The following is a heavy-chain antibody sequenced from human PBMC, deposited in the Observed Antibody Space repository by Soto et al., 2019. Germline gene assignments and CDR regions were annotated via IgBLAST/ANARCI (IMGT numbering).Heavy chain of an antibody. Sequence: EVQLVESGGGLVQPGGSLRLSCAASGFTLSGRSMHWVRQAPGKGLVWVSGIDNGGTDSTYADSVKGRFTSSRDNAKNMLYLQMYSLRVEAPAVYYCARGWFGPDVWGKGTTVTVSS. CDR2: IDNGGTDS. V-gene: IGHV3-74*01. D-gene: IGHD3-10*01. CDR1: GFTLSGRS. J-gene: IGHJ6*04. CDR3: ARGWFGPDV.